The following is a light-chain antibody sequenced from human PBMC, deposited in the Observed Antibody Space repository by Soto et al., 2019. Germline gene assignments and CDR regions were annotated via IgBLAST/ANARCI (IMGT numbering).Light chain of an antibody. V-gene: IGKV3-15*01. CDR1: QSVSGN. Sequence: EIVMAQSPATLSVSPGERATLSCRASQSVSGNLAWYQQKPGQAPRLLIYGASTRATGIPARFSGSGSGTEFTLTSSLQSEDFAVYYCQQYNNWPPAFGQGTKVEIK. J-gene: IGKJ1*01. CDR3: QQYNNWPPA. CDR2: GAS.